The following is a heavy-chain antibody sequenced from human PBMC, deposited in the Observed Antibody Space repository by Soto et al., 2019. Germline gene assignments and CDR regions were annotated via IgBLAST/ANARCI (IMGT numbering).Heavy chain of an antibody. J-gene: IGHJ4*02. CDR1: GFTFSSYA. CDR2: ISGSGGST. D-gene: IGHD3-22*01. CDR3: AKARDYYDSSGCDY. Sequence: GGSLRLSCAASGFTFSSYAMSWVRQAPGKGLEWVSAISGSGGSTYYADSVKGRFTISRDNSKNTLYLQMNGLRAEDTAVYYCAKARDYYDSSGCDYWGQGTLVTVSS. V-gene: IGHV3-23*01.